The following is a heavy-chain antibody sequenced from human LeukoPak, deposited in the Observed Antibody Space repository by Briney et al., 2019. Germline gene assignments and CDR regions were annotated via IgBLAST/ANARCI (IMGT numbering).Heavy chain of an antibody. CDR1: GFTFSDYY. D-gene: IGHD1-20*01. J-gene: IGHJ4*02. CDR2: ISSSGSTI. V-gene: IGHV3-11*01. Sequence: GGSLRLSCAASGFTFSDYYMSRIRKAPGKGLEWVSYISSSGSTIYYADSVKGRFTISRDNAKNSLYLQMNSLRAEDTAVYYCARRRYNWNAIDYWGQGTLVTVSS. CDR3: ARRRYNWNAIDY.